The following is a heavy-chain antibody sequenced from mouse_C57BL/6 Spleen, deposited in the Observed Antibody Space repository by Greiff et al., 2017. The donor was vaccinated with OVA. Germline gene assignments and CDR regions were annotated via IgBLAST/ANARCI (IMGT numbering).Heavy chain of an antibody. V-gene: IGHV1-7*01. Sequence: QVQLQQSGAELAKPGASVKLSCKASGYTFTSYWMHWVKQRPGQGLEWIGYINPSSGYTKYNQKFKDKATLTAAKSSSTAYMQLSSLTYEDSAVYYCARSGSNYEAWFAYWGQGTLVTVSA. D-gene: IGHD2-5*01. CDR3: ARSGSNYEAWFAY. CDR2: INPSSGYT. J-gene: IGHJ3*01. CDR1: GYTFTSYW.